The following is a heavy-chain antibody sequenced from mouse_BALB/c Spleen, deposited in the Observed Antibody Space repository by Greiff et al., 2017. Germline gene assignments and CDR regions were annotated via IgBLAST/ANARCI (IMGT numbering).Heavy chain of an antibody. J-gene: IGHJ4*01. CDR1: GFSLTSYG. Sequence: QVQLKQSGPGLVAPSQSLSITCTVSGFSLTSYGVHWVRQPPGKGLEWLGVIWAGGSTNYNSALMSRLSISKDNSKSQVFLKMNSLQTDDTAMYYCARDVRYGYDIYAMDYWGQGTSVTVSS. D-gene: IGHD2-2*01. V-gene: IGHV2-9*02. CDR2: IWAGGST. CDR3: ARDVRYGYDIYAMDY.